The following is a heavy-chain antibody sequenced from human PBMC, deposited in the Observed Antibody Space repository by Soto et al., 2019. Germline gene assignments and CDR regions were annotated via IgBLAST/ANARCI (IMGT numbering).Heavy chain of an antibody. V-gene: IGHV1-69*13. CDR3: ARRVVVTSVRDIAYYYYGLDV. Sequence: SVKVSCKALGGTFSSYAICWVRQAPGQGLEWMGGIIPMFDSTNYAQKFQGRVTITADESTSTAFMELSSLRSEDTAVYYCARRVVVTSVRDIAYYYYGLDVWGQGTTVTVSS. CDR2: IIPMFDST. D-gene: IGHD2-21*02. CDR1: GGTFSSYA. J-gene: IGHJ6*02.